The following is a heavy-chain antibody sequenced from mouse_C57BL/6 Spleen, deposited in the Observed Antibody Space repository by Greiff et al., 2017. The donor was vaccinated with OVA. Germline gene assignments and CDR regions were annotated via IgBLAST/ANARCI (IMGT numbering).Heavy chain of an antibody. J-gene: IGHJ2*01. CDR1: GYTFTSYW. V-gene: IGHV1-59*01. CDR2: IDPSDSYT. Sequence: QVQLKQPGAELVRPGTSVKLSCKASGYTFTSYWMHWVKQRPGQGLEWIGVIDPSDSYTNYNQKFKGKATLTVDTSSSTAYMQLSSLTSEDSAVYYCARSPPLPTFDYWGQGTTLTVSS. D-gene: IGHD5-5*01. CDR3: ARSPPLPTFDY.